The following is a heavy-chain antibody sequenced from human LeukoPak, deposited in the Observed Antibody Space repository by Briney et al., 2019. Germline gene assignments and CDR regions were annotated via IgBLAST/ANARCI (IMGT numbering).Heavy chain of an antibody. CDR3: ARAYDGSYYLYYYYGMDV. J-gene: IGHJ6*02. Sequence: ASVKVSCKASGYTFTGYYMYWVRQAPGQGLEWMGWINPNSGGTNYARKFQGRVTMTRDTSISTAYMELSRLRSDDTAVYYCARAYDGSYYLYYYYGMDVWGQGTTVTVSS. CDR2: INPNSGGT. CDR1: GYTFTGYY. V-gene: IGHV1-2*02. D-gene: IGHD1-26*01.